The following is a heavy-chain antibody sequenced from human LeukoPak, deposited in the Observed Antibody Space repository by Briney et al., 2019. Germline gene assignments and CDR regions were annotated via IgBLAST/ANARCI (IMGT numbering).Heavy chain of an antibody. CDR2: ISAGGLST. Sequence: GGSLRLSCAASGFTFGSYAMSWVRQAPGKGLEWVSTISAGGLSTYYADSVKGRFTISRDTSMKMLFLQMNSLRAEDTAVYFCGKPLGVEVPAASRWFDPWGQGTLVTVSS. CDR1: GFTFGSYA. CDR3: GKPLGVEVPAASRWFDP. J-gene: IGHJ5*02. V-gene: IGHV3-23*01. D-gene: IGHD2-2*01.